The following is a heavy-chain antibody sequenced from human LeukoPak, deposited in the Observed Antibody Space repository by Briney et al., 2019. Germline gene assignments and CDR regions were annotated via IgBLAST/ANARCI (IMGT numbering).Heavy chain of an antibody. J-gene: IGHJ6*04. CDR2: IYHGNSDT. D-gene: IGHD2-2*01. Sequence: EALKTFCKCSGYSFTSYWIGWVRQMPGKGVEWRGIIYHGNSDTRYSPSLQGQVTISDDKSIINAYLQCSSLKASDTDIYYCARRSYCSSTSCYSSYYYCYGIDVWGKGTTVTVSS. V-gene: IGHV5-51*01. CDR3: ARRSYCSSTSCYSSYYYCYGIDV. CDR1: GYSFTSYW.